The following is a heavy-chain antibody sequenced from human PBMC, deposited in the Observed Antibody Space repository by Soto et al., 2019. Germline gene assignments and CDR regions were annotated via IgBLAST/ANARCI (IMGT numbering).Heavy chain of an antibody. V-gene: IGHV4-31*03. CDR3: ARGILGSGYYYFDS. CDR2: IYFSGST. D-gene: IGHD3-3*01. Sequence: PSETLSLTCTVSGGSTGSGGNYWSWVRQHPGKGLEWIAYIYFSGSTYYNPSLRSRVAVSVDTSKNQFSLKLNSVTAADTAVYYCARGILGSGYYYFDSWGQGTLVTVSS. CDR1: GGSTGSGGNY. J-gene: IGHJ4*02.